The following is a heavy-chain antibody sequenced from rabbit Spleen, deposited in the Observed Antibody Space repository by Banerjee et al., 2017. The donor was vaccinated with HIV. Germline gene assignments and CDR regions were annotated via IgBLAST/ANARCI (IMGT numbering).Heavy chain of an antibody. CDR1: GVSLNDKDV. CDR2: INIVAGKS. J-gene: IGHJ2*01. D-gene: IGHD1-1*01. V-gene: IGHV1S45*01. Sequence: EQLEESGGGLVKPEGSLTLTCKASGVSLNDKDVMCWVRQAPGKGLEWIACINIVAGKSVYASWAKGRFTMSRTSSTTVTLQMTSLTAADTATYFCARNYVNAFDPWGPGTLVTVS. CDR3: ARNYVNAFDP.